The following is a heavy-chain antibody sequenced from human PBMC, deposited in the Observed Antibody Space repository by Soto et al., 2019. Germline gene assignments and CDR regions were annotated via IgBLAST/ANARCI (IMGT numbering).Heavy chain of an antibody. Sequence: ASVKVSCKASGYTFTSYGISWVRQAPGQGLEWMGWISAYNGNTNYAQKLQGRVTMTTDTSTSTAYMELRSLRSDDTAVYYCARVSNYDFWSGYYAYYYYYGMDAWGQGTTVTVSS. CDR2: ISAYNGNT. V-gene: IGHV1-18*01. CDR1: GYTFTSYG. D-gene: IGHD3-3*01. CDR3: ARVSNYDFWSGYYAYYYYYGMDA. J-gene: IGHJ6*02.